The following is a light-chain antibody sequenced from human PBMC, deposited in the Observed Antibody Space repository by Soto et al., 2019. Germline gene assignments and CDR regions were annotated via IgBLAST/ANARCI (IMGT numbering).Light chain of an antibody. CDR3: SSYTRSSFYV. V-gene: IGLV2-14*01. Sequence: QSVLTQPASVSGSPEQSITISCTGTSSDVGGYNYVSWYQQHPGKAPKLMIYDVSNRPSGVSNRFSGSKSGNTASLTISGLQAEDEADYYCSSYTRSSFYVFGTGTKVTVL. CDR1: SSDVGGYNY. J-gene: IGLJ1*01. CDR2: DVS.